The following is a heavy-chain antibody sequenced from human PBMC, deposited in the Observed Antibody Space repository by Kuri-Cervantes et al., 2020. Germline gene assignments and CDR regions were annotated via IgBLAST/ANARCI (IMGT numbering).Heavy chain of an antibody. V-gene: IGHV1-18*01. CDR3: ARGAFWNGVYYYGMDV. D-gene: IGHD3-3*01. CDR2: VIAYNGNT. Sequence: ASVKITCKASGYTFTSYGISWVRQAPGQGLEWMGWVIAYNGNTNYAQKLQGRVTMTTDTSTSTAYMELRSLRSDDTAVYYCARGAFWNGVYYYGMDVWGQETTLTVSS. J-gene: IGHJ6*02. CDR1: GYTFTSYG.